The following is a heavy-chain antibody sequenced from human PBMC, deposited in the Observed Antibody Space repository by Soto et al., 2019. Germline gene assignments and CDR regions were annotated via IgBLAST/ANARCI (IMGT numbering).Heavy chain of an antibody. CDR2: IYHSGRT. Sequence: SGTLSLTCTVSGGSISIGYYYWSWVRQNPGKGLEWIGHIYHSGRTYYNPSLKSRVTISVDTSKNQFSLNLSSVTAADTAVYYCARWVEVSLDYFDSWGQGTPVTVSS. D-gene: IGHD2-15*01. CDR1: GGSISIGYYY. V-gene: IGHV4-31*03. J-gene: IGHJ4*02. CDR3: ARWVEVSLDYFDS.